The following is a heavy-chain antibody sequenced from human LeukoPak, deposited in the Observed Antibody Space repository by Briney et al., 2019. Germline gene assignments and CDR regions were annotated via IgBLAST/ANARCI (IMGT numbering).Heavy chain of an antibody. CDR3: AKELRGSYSRAGFDY. CDR1: GFTFSTYG. V-gene: IGHV3-30*02. CDR2: TRYDASNK. Sequence: PGGSLRLSCAAAGFTFSTYGMHWVRQAPGKGLEWVAFTRYDASNKYYADSVKGRFTISRDNSKNTLYLQMNSLRAEDTAVYYCAKELRGSYSRAGFDYWGQGTLVTVSS. D-gene: IGHD1-26*01. J-gene: IGHJ4*02.